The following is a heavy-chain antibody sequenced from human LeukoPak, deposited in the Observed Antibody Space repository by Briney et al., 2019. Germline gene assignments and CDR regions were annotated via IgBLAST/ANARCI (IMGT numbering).Heavy chain of an antibody. D-gene: IGHD3-3*01. V-gene: IGHV3-23*01. Sequence: GGSLRLSCAASGFTFSSYAMSWVRQAPGKGLEWVSAISGSGGSTYYADSVKGRFTISRDNSKNTLYLQMNSLRAEDTAVYYCAKVNDFWSGRYRPIWFDPWGQGTLVTVSS. J-gene: IGHJ5*02. CDR2: ISGSGGST. CDR3: AKVNDFWSGRYRPIWFDP. CDR1: GFTFSSYA.